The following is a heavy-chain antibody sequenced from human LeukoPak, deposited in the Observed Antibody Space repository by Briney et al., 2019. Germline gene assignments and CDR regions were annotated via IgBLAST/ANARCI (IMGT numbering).Heavy chain of an antibody. J-gene: IGHJ4*02. Sequence: PSQTLSLTCTVSGGSISSGSYYWSWIRQPAGKGLEWIGRIYTSGSTNYNPSLKSRVTISVDTSKNQFSLKLSSVTAADTAVYYCARVVGATTFDYWGQGTLVTVSS. CDR3: ARVVGATTFDY. CDR2: IYTSGST. CDR1: GGSISSGSYY. V-gene: IGHV4-61*02. D-gene: IGHD1-26*01.